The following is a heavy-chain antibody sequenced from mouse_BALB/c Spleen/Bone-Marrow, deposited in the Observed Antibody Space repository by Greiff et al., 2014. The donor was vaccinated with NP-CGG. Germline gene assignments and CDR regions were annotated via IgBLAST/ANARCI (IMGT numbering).Heavy chain of an antibody. CDR3: ARRGPGFDY. D-gene: IGHD3-3*01. Sequence: VMLVESGAELVRPGSSVKISCKASGYAFSSYWMNWVKQRPGQGLEWIGQIYPGDGDTNYNGKFKGKATLTADKSSSTAYMQLSSLTSEDSAVYFCARRGPGFDYWGQGTTLTVSS. CDR1: GYAFSSYW. J-gene: IGHJ2*01. V-gene: IGHV1-80*01. CDR2: IYPGDGDT.